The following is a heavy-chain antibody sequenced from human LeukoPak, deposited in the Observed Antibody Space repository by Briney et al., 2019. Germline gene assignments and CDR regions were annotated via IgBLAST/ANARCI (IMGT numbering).Heavy chain of an antibody. V-gene: IGHV4-39*07. J-gene: IGHJ4*02. CDR2: IYYSGST. D-gene: IGHD6-19*01. Sequence: SETLSLTCTVSGGSISSSSYYWGWIRQPPGKGLEWIGSIYYSGSTYYNPSLKSRVTISVDTSKNQFSLKLSSVTAADTAVYYCARVPPSGWYGPGDDWGQGTLVTVSS. CDR3: ARVPPSGWYGPGDD. CDR1: GGSISSSSYY.